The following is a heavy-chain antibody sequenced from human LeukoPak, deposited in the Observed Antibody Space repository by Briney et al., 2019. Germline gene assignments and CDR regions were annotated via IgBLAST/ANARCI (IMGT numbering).Heavy chain of an antibody. Sequence: GGSLRLSCAASGFTISSNYMSWVRQAPGKGLEWGAVIYSGGSTYYSDCVKGRFTISRDKCKKKIDLQMNSLRAEDTAVYYCASPLTPAAAGTVYYYYGMDVWGQGTTVTVSS. V-gene: IGHV3-66*01. CDR2: IYSGGST. D-gene: IGHD6-13*01. CDR1: GFTISSNY. J-gene: IGHJ6*02. CDR3: ASPLTPAAAGTVYYYYGMDV.